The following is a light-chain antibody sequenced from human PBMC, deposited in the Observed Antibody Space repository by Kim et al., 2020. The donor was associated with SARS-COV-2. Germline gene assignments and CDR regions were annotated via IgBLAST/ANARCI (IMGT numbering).Light chain of an antibody. V-gene: IGKV3-11*01. Sequence: SPGERATLSCMASQSVSSYLAWYQQKPGQAPRLLIYDASNRATGIPARFSGSGSGTDFTLTISSLEPEDFAVYYCQQRSNWHPITFGPGTKVDIK. CDR2: DAS. CDR1: QSVSSY. J-gene: IGKJ3*01. CDR3: QQRSNWHPIT.